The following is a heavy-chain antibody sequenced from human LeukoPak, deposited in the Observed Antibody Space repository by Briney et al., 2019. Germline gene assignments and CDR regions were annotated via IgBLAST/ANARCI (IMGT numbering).Heavy chain of an antibody. Sequence: SETLSLTCTVSGGSISSSSYYWGWIRQPPGKGLEWIGSIYYSGNTFYSPSLKSRVTISVDTSKNQFSLKLSSVTAAHTAVYYCASQESRYSIAASETWGQGTLVTVSS. CDR3: ASQESRYSIAASET. CDR1: GGSISSSSYY. CDR2: IYYSGNT. V-gene: IGHV4-39*01. J-gene: IGHJ5*02. D-gene: IGHD6-13*01.